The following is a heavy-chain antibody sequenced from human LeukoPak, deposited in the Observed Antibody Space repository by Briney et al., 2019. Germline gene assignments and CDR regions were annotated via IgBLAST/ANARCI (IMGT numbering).Heavy chain of an antibody. D-gene: IGHD2-2*01. CDR1: GFTFNSYG. J-gene: IGHJ6*03. V-gene: IGHV3-30*02. CDR3: AKGSYYCRSSSCPQYYYYMDV. Sequence: GGSLRLSCAASGFTFNSYGMHWVRQAPGKGLEWVAFIRYDGSDKYYADSVKGRLTISRDNSKNTLYLQMSSLRAEDTAVYYCAKGSYYCRSSSCPQYYYYMDVWGKGTTVTVSS. CDR2: IRYDGSDK.